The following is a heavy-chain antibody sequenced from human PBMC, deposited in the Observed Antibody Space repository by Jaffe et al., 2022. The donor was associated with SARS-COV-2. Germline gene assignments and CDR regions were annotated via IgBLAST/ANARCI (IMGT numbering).Heavy chain of an antibody. D-gene: IGHD2-21*02. CDR2: ISSSSSYI. Sequence: EVQLVESGGGLVKPGGSLRLSCAASGFTFSSYSMNWVRQAPGKGLEWVSSISSSSSYIYYADSVKGRFTISRDNAKNSLYLQMNSLRAEDTAVYYCARDQGGDVVVTAIPPYYYYGMDVWGQGTTVTVSS. J-gene: IGHJ6*02. CDR3: ARDQGGDVVVTAIPPYYYYGMDV. CDR1: GFTFSSYS. V-gene: IGHV3-21*01.